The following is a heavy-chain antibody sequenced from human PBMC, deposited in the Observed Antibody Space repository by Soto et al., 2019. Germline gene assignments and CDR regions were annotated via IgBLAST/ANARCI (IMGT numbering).Heavy chain of an antibody. CDR1: GFPFSSNS. CDR3: AKWDGYGDH. J-gene: IGHJ5*02. CDR2: ISIGGDKT. D-gene: IGHD5-12*01. V-gene: IGHV3-23*01. Sequence: EVQLLESGGDLIQPGGSLRLSCAASGFPFSSNSFTWVRQAPGKGLEYVSGISIGGDKTWHADSVKGRFTVSRDNSKNTVYLQMNSLRVDDTAVYYCAKWDGYGDHWGQGTLVTVSS.